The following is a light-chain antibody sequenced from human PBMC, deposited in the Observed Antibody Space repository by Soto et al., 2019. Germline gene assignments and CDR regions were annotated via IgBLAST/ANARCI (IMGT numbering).Light chain of an antibody. J-gene: IGKJ4*01. CDR1: QSISSW. CDR2: DAS. Sequence: DIQMTQSPSTLSASVGDRVTITCRASQSISSWLAWYQQKPGKAPKLLIYDASSLESGVPSRFSGRGSGTDFTLTISSLQSEDFAVYYCQQYNNWPPLTFGGGTKVEIK. CDR3: QQYNNWPPLT. V-gene: IGKV1-5*01.